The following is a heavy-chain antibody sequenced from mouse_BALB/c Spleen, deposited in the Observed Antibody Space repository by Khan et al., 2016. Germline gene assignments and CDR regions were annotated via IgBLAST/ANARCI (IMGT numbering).Heavy chain of an antibody. CDR1: GFTFSNYW. CDR2: IRLKSHNYAS. CDR3: TKAHYSFAY. Sequence: VQLEESGGGLVQPGGSMKLSCVASGFTFSNYWMNWVRQSPEKGLEWVAEIRLKSHNYASHYAESVKGRITISSDDSKYSVYLQMSDLRAEDTGSYYCTKAHYSFAYWGQGTLVTVSA. J-gene: IGHJ3*01. D-gene: IGHD1-2*01. V-gene: IGHV6-6*02.